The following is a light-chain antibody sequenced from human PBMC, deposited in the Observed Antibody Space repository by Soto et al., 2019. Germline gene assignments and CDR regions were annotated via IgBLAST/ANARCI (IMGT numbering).Light chain of an antibody. CDR1: SRDVGAYNY. Sequence: QSALTQPRSVSGSPGQSVTISCTGTSRDVGAYNYVSWYQQHPGKAPKLIIYDVSKWPSGIPDRFSGSTSGNPSSLSIAGLQAEDEADYYCCSSAGSSTVIFGGGTKLTVL. CDR3: CSSAGSSTVI. V-gene: IGLV2-11*01. CDR2: DVS. J-gene: IGLJ2*01.